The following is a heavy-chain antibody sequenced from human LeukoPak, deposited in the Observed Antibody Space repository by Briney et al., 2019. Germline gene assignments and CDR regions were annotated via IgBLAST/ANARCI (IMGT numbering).Heavy chain of an antibody. Sequence: ASVKVSCKASGYTFTNYGVTWVRQAPGQGLEWMGWISTYNGNTNYAQKLQGRVTITADKSTSTAYMELSSLRSEDTAVYYCARDFCSSTSCSFDPWGQGTLVTVSS. CDR1: GYTFTNYG. CDR3: ARDFCSSTSCSFDP. D-gene: IGHD2-2*01. CDR2: ISTYNGNT. V-gene: IGHV1-18*01. J-gene: IGHJ5*02.